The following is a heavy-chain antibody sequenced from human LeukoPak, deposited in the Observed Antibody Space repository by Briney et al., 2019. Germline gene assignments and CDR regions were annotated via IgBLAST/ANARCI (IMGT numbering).Heavy chain of an antibody. J-gene: IGHJ5*02. Sequence: GGSLRLSCAASGFSFTNAWMNWVRQAPGKGLEWVSYISSSGTTIYYAESVKGRFSISRDNAKNTLYLQMNSLRAEDTAIYYCARGLSGVWYDPWGQGALVTVSS. D-gene: IGHD3-16*02. CDR2: ISSSGTTI. V-gene: IGHV3-48*04. CDR3: ARGLSGVWYDP. CDR1: GFSFTNAW.